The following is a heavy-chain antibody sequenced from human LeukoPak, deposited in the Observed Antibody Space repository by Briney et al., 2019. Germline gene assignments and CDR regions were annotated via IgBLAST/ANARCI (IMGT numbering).Heavy chain of an antibody. CDR3: AKDRYSNLFDWFDP. CDR2: IRGSGGST. D-gene: IGHD4-11*01. CDR1: GFTLRSYA. Sequence: GGSLRLSCAASGFTLRSYAMSWVRQAPGKGLEWVSAIRGSGGSTYYADSVRGRFTISRDNSKNTLYLQMNSLRAEDTAVYYWAKDRYSNLFDWFDPWGQGTLVTVSS. V-gene: IGHV3-23*01. J-gene: IGHJ5*02.